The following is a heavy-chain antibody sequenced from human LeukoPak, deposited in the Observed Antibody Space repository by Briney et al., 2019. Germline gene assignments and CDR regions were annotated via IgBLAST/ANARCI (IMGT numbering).Heavy chain of an antibody. Sequence: ASVKVSCKASGYTFTSYGISWVRQAPGQGLEWMGWISAYNGNTNYAQKLQGRVTMTTDTSTSTAYMELSSLRSEDTAVYYCARVWFNYDFWSGYVNWFDPWGQGTLVTVSS. J-gene: IGHJ5*02. V-gene: IGHV1-18*01. CDR1: GYTFTSYG. D-gene: IGHD3-3*01. CDR3: ARVWFNYDFWSGYVNWFDP. CDR2: ISAYNGNT.